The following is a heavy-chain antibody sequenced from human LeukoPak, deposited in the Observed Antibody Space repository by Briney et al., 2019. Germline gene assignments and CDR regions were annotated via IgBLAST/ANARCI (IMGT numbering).Heavy chain of an antibody. V-gene: IGHV4-61*02. D-gene: IGHD3-3*01. Sequence: KPSETLSLTCTVSGGSISSGSYYWSWIRQPAGKGLEWIGRIYTSGSTNYNPSLKSRVTISVDTSKNQFSLKLSSVTAADTAVYYCARDVESYYDFWSGYYTDHDAFDIWGQGTMVTVSS. CDR1: GGSISSGSYY. CDR2: IYTSGST. J-gene: IGHJ3*02. CDR3: ARDVESYYDFWSGYYTDHDAFDI.